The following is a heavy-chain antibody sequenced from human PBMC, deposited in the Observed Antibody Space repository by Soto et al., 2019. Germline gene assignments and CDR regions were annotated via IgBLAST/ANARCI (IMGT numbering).Heavy chain of an antibody. CDR1: GFTFTEYA. D-gene: IGHD3-3*01. V-gene: IGHV3-30-3*01. CDR2: ISYDGSNK. J-gene: IGHJ6*02. Sequence: PGGSLRLSCAASGFTFTEYAMHWVRQAPGKGLEWLAVISYDGSNKFYPDSMKGRFTISRDNSRNTLYLQMNSLSTEDTAIYYCARADGVAYYYGMDVWGQGTTVTVSS. CDR3: ARADGVAYYYGMDV.